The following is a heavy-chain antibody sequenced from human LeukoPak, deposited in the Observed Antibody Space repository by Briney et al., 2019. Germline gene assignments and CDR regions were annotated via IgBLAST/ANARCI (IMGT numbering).Heavy chain of an antibody. J-gene: IGHJ4*02. CDR2: ISGSGGST. V-gene: IGHV3-23*01. CDR3: ATGRTIVVVPAAMPDY. Sequence: GGSLRLSCAASGFTFSSYAMSWVRQAPGKGLEWVSSISGSGGSTYYADSVKGRFTISRDNSKNTLYLQMNSLRAEDTAVYYCATGRTIVVVPAAMPDYWGQGTLVTVSS. CDR1: GFTFSSYA. D-gene: IGHD2-2*01.